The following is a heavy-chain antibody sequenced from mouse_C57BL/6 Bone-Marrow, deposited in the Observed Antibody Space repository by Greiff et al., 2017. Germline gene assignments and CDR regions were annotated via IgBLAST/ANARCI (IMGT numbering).Heavy chain of an antibody. Sequence: VQLQQSGAELVRPGTSVKVSCKASGYAFTNYLIEWVKQRPGQGLEWIGVINPGSGGTNSNEKFKGKATLTSDKSSSTAYMQLSSLTSEDSAVYFCARSGDYVYAMDYWGQGTSVTVSS. CDR2: INPGSGGT. J-gene: IGHJ4*01. CDR3: ARSGDYVYAMDY. D-gene: IGHD2-4*01. CDR1: GYAFTNYL. V-gene: IGHV1-54*01.